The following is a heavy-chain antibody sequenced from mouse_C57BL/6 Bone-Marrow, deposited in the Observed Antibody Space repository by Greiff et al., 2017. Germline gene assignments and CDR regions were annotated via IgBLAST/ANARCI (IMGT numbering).Heavy chain of an antibody. CDR1: GYTFTSYW. Sequence: QVQLKQPGAELVMPGASVKLSCKASGYTFTSYWMHWVKQRPGQGLEWIGEIDPSDSYTNYNQKFKGKSTLTVDKSSSTAYMQLSSLTSEDSAVYYCAMGYYYGSSYDYFDYWGQGTTLTVSS. CDR2: IDPSDSYT. J-gene: IGHJ2*01. D-gene: IGHD1-1*01. CDR3: AMGYYYGSSYDYFDY. V-gene: IGHV1-69*01.